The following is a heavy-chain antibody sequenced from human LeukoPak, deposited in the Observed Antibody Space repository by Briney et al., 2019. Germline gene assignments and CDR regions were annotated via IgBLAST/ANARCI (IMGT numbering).Heavy chain of an antibody. CDR2: IWYDGSNT. V-gene: IGHV3-33*01. D-gene: IGHD5/OR15-5a*01. CDR3: ARDRSTTHFDY. CDR1: GFTFSSYG. J-gene: IGHJ4*02. Sequence: GRSLRLSCAASGFTFSSYGMHWVRQAPGKGLEWVAMIWYDGSNTYYADPVKGRFTISRDNSKNTLFLQMDSLRAEDTAVYYCARDRSTTHFDYWGQGTLVTVSS.